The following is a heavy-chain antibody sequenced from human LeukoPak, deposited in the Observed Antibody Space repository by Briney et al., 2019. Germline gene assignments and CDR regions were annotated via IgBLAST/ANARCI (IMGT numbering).Heavy chain of an antibody. J-gene: IGHJ3*02. CDR1: GFTFSTYA. Sequence: PGGSLRLSCAASGFTFSTYAMHWVRQAPGKGLEWVAIISYDGNNKYYADSVKGRFIISRDNSKKMLYLQMNSLRAEDTAVYYCAGDPKGGFSYGWGAFDIWGQGTMVTVSS. D-gene: IGHD5-18*01. CDR3: AGDPKGGFSYGWGAFDI. V-gene: IGHV3-30-3*01. CDR2: ISYDGNNK.